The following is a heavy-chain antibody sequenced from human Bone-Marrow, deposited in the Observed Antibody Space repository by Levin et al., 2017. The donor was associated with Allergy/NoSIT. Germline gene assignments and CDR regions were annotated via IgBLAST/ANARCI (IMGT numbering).Heavy chain of an antibody. J-gene: IGHJ6*02. V-gene: IGHV3-43D*03. CDR3: VKDLYDSSGYYRDYFDYYGMDV. D-gene: IGHD3-22*01. Sequence: GGSLRLSCAASGFTFKDYVMYWVRQVPGKGLEWVSLISWDGASTYYADSVRGRFTISRDNSNSALYLQMNSLRVEDSAVYYCVKDLYDSSGYYRDYFDYYGMDVWGRGTTVTVSS. CDR1: GFTFKDYV. CDR2: ISWDGAST.